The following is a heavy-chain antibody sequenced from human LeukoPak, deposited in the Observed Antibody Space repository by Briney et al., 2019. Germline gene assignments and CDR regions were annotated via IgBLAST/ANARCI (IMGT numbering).Heavy chain of an antibody. CDR3: AKRSGYTTGWFFDF. CDR2: ISGSGDNT. Sequence: GGSLRLSCAASGFTFSNYGMTWVRQAPGKGLEWVSSISGSGDNTYYAESVKGRFTISRDNSKNTLFLQMNSLRAEDTAVFYCAKRSGYTTGWFFDFWGQGTLVTVSS. CDR1: GFTFSNYG. J-gene: IGHJ4*02. V-gene: IGHV3-23*01. D-gene: IGHD6-19*01.